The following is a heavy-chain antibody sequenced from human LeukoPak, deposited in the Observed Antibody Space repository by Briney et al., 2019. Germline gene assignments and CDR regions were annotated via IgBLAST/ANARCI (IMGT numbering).Heavy chain of an antibody. CDR1: GYSISSGYY. J-gene: IGHJ4*02. V-gene: IGHV3-23*01. D-gene: IGHD3-3*01. CDR3: AKRGYDFWSGYYLDY. Sequence: PSETLSLTCSVSGYSISSGYYWGWIRQPPGKGLEWVSAISGSGGSTYYADSVKGRFTISRDNSKNTLYLQMNSLRAEDTAVYYCAKRGYDFWSGYYLDYWGQGTLVTVSS. CDR2: ISGSGGST.